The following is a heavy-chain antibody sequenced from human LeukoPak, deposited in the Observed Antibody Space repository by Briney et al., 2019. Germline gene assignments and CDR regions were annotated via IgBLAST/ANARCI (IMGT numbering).Heavy chain of an antibody. CDR3: ARRRAVAGSASRPSGY. CDR1: GFTFSSYS. V-gene: IGHV3-21*01. CDR2: ISSSSSYI. D-gene: IGHD6-19*01. J-gene: IGHJ4*02. Sequence: GGSLRLSCAASGFTFSSYSMNWVRQAPGKGLEWASSISSSSSYIYYADSVKGRFTISRDNAKNSLYLQMNSLRAEDTAVYYCARRRAVAGSASRPSGYWGQGTLVTVSS.